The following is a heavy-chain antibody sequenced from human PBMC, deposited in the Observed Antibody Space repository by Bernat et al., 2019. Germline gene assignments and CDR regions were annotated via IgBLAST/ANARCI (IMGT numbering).Heavy chain of an antibody. Sequence: QVQLQQWGAGLLKPSETLSLTCAVYGGSFSGYYWGWIRQPPGKGLEWIGSIYHSGSTYYNPSLKSRVTISVDTSKNQFSLKLSSVTAADTAVYYCASVSIEAEYFQHWGQGTLVTVSS. J-gene: IGHJ1*01. V-gene: IGHV4-34*01. D-gene: IGHD3-22*01. CDR1: GGSFSGYY. CDR2: IYHSGST. CDR3: ASVSIEAEYFQH.